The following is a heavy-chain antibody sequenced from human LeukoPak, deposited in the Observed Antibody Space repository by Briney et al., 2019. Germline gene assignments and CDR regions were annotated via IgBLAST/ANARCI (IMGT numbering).Heavy chain of an antibody. Sequence: GASLRLSCAASGFTFSSYAMSWVRQAPGKGLEWVSAISGSGGSTYYSDPVKGRFTISRDNSKNTLYLQMNSLRAEDTAVYYCAKDFGYDFWSGYYGSYGMDVWGQGTTVTVSS. J-gene: IGHJ6*02. V-gene: IGHV3-23*01. D-gene: IGHD3-3*01. CDR1: GFTFSSYA. CDR2: ISGSGGST. CDR3: AKDFGYDFWSGYYGSYGMDV.